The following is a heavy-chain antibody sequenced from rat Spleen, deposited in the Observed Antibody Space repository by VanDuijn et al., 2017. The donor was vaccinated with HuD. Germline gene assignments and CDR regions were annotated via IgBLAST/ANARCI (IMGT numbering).Heavy chain of an antibody. CDR1: GFTFSNYG. V-gene: IGHV5-19*01. CDR3: AADYFDGTYYPFDY. J-gene: IGHJ2*01. D-gene: IGHD1-12*02. CDR2: ISPGGVST. Sequence: EVQLVESGGGLVQPGRSMKLSCAASGFTFSNYGMHWIRQAPTKGLEWVTSISPGGVSTFYRDSVQGRFTISRDNAKSTLYLQMDSLRSEDTATYYCAADYFDGTYYPFDYWGQGIMVTVSS.